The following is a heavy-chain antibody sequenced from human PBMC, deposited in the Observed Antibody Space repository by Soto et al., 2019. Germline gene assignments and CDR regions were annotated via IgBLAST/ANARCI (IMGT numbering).Heavy chain of an antibody. D-gene: IGHD4-4*01. J-gene: IGHJ6*03. CDR3: AASKGGQDYSNYHYYSFMDV. CDR2: INAGNGNT. V-gene: IGHV1-3*01. CDR1: GYTFTSYA. Sequence: ASVKVSCKASGYTFTSYAMHWVRQAPGQRLEWMGWINAGNGNTKYSQKFQGRVTITRDTSASTDYMELSSLRSEDTAVYYCAASKGGQDYSNYHYYSFMDVWGKGTTVTVSS.